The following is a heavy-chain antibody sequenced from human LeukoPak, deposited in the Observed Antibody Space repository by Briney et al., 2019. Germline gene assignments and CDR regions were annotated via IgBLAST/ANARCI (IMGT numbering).Heavy chain of an antibody. D-gene: IGHD6-19*01. CDR1: GGTFSSYA. CDR3: ARDLGMAVTAARAFDI. Sequence: SVKVSCKASGGTFSSYAISWVRQAPGQGLEWMGGIIPIFGTANYAQKFQGRVTITADESTSTAYMELSSLRSEDTAVYYCARDLGMAVTAARAFDIWGQGTMVTVSS. CDR2: IIPIFGTA. V-gene: IGHV1-69*13. J-gene: IGHJ3*02.